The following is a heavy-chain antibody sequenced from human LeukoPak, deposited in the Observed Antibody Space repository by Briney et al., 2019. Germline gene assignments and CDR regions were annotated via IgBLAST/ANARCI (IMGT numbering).Heavy chain of an antibody. J-gene: IGHJ4*02. CDR3: ARDGGGYEGQGFDY. D-gene: IGHD5-12*01. CDR1: LYTLTGYY. Sequence: GASVKVSSMPSLYTLTGYYIHWVRPAPGQGLEWMGWINPKRGGTNYAQNLQGTVTMTRETALSTAYMEPSRLRSDDTAPYFFARDGGGYEGQGFDYWGQGTLVTVSS. V-gene: IGHV1-2*02. CDR2: INPKRGGT.